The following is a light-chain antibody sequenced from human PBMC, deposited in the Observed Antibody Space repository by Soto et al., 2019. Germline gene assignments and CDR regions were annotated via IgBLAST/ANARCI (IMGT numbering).Light chain of an antibody. Sequence: EIVLTQSPGTLSLSPGERATLSCRASQSVSSSYLAWYQQKPGQAPRLLIYGASSRATGIPDRFSGSGSGTEFTLTISSLQSEDFAVYYCQQYHTSPPTFGQGTKVDIK. CDR1: QSVSSSY. V-gene: IGKV3-20*01. J-gene: IGKJ1*01. CDR3: QQYHTSPPT. CDR2: GAS.